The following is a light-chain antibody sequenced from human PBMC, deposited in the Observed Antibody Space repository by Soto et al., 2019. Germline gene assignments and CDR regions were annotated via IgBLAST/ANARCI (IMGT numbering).Light chain of an antibody. CDR1: SSDVGVFHY. V-gene: IGLV2-8*01. CDR3: SSFAGTNSFV. Sequence: QSVLTQPASVSGSPGQSITLSCTGTSSDVGVFHYVSWYQQHPGKAPKLIIYEVTRRPSGVPDRIFGSKSYTTASLTVSGLQAEDEADYYCSSFAGTNSFVFGTGTKLTVL. J-gene: IGLJ1*01. CDR2: EVT.